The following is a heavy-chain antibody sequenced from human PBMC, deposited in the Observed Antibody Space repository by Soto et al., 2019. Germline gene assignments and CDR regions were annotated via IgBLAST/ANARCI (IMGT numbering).Heavy chain of an antibody. CDR3: AKDRQFRSYYESAGHYNN. CDR1: GFTFKNYD. CDR2: ISGSGGVT. J-gene: IGHJ4*02. Sequence: EVQLLESGGGLVQPGGSLRLSCVASGFTFKNYDMRWVRQAPGKGLESVSGISGSGGVTYYADSVKGRFTISRDNSKNTLYLQMNSLRANDTAVYYCAKDRQFRSYYESAGHYNNWGQGTLVTVSS. D-gene: IGHD3-10*01. V-gene: IGHV3-23*01.